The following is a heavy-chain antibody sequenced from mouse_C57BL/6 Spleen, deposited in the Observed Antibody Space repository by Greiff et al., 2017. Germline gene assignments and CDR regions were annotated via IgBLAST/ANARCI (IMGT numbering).Heavy chain of an antibody. CDR1: GFNIKDDY. D-gene: IGHD2-3*01. V-gene: IGHV14-4*01. CDR2: IDPENGDT. Sequence: VQLQQSGAELVRPGASVKLSCTASGFNIKDDYMHWVKQRPEQGLEWIGWIDPENGDTEYASKFQGKATIPADTSSNTAYLQLSSLTSEDTAVYYCTRGGYSSAYWGQGTLVTVSA. J-gene: IGHJ3*01. CDR3: TRGGYSSAY.